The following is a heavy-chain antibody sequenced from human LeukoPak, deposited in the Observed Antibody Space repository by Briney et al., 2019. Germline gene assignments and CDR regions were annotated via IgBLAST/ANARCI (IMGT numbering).Heavy chain of an antibody. CDR3: AKVGEVAFGYYYYYMDV. J-gene: IGHJ6*03. V-gene: IGHV3-66*01. CDR1: GFTVSSNY. CDR2: IYSGGST. Sequence: GGSLRLSCAASGFTVSSNYMSWVRQAPGKGLEWVSVIYSGGSTSYADSVKGRFTISRDNSKNTLYLQMNSLRAEDTAVYYCAKVGEVAFGYYYYYMDVWGKGTTVTVSS. D-gene: IGHD3-10*01.